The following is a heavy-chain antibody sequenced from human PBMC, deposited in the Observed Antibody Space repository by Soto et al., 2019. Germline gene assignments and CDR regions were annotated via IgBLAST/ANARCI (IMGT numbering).Heavy chain of an antibody. Sequence: PEECLTISCKVSGYSFAGYWITWVLQMPGKGLEWMGRIDPSDSQTYYSPSFRGHVTISAAKSITTVFLQWSSLRASDTAMYYCARQIYDSDSGPNFKYYFDSWGQGTMVTVSS. CDR1: GYSFAGYW. V-gene: IGHV5-10-1*01. D-gene: IGHD3-22*01. J-gene: IGHJ4*02. CDR2: IDPSDSQT. CDR3: ARQIYDSDSGPNFKYYFDS.